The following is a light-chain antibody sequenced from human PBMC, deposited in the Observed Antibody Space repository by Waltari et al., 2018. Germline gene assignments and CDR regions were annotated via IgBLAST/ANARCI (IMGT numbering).Light chain of an antibody. CDR1: SSNIGNNY. J-gene: IGLJ7*01. CDR3: GTWDSSLSGAV. CDR2: ENT. V-gene: IGLV1-51*01. Sequence: QSVLTQPPSVSAAPGQRVTISCPGGSSNIGNNYVSWYRQFPGTAPKLLILENTERPSGFPGRFSGSKSGTSATLDITGLQAGDEADYYCGTWDSSLSGAVFGGGTPLTVL.